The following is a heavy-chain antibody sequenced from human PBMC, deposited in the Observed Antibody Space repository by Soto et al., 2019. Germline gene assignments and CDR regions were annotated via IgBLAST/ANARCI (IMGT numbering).Heavy chain of an antibody. J-gene: IGHJ4*01. Sequence: PSETLSLTCNVSAGYISTGNYYWSWIRQSPGKGLEWIGHIYYSGTTYYNPSLKSRITISVDASKNQFSLNLSSVTAADTAIYYCVSRQQKVALVEYWGHGTLVTVSS. V-gene: IGHV4-30-4*01. CDR3: VSRQQKVALVEY. CDR1: AGYISTGNYY. CDR2: IYYSGTT. D-gene: IGHD5-12*01.